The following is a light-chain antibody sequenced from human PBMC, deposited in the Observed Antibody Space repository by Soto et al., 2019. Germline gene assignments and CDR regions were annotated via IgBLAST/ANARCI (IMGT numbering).Light chain of an antibody. J-gene: IGKJ2*01. V-gene: IGKV3-11*01. CDR3: HQYYTTPDT. Sequence: EIVLTQSPVTLSLSPGERATLSCRASQSVRTYLAWYQVKPGQAPRLLIYDASRRASGVPARFSGSGSGTDFTLTISSLEPEDFALYYCHQYYTTPDTFGQGTKVEIK. CDR1: QSVRTY. CDR2: DAS.